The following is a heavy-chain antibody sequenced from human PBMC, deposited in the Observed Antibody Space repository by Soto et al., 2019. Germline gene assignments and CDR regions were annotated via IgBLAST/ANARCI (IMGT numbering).Heavy chain of an antibody. CDR3: ARDSRLQAVAGPFDY. V-gene: IGHV3-33*01. D-gene: IGHD6-19*01. J-gene: IGHJ4*02. CDR1: GFTFSSYG. Sequence: PGGSLRLSCAASGFTFSSYGMHWVRQAPGKGLEWVAVIWYDGSNKYYAGSVKGRFTISRDNSKNTLYLQMNSLRAEDTAVYYCARDSRLQAVAGPFDYWGQGTLVTGSS. CDR2: IWYDGSNK.